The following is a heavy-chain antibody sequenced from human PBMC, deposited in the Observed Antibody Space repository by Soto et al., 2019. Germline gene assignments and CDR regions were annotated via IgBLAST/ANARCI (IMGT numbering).Heavy chain of an antibody. CDR1: GGSIISYY. V-gene: IGHV4-59*12. J-gene: IGHJ5*02. Sequence: SETLSLTCTVSGGSIISYYWSWIRQPPGKGLEWIGYISYIGSTNYNPSLKSRVTISVDRSKNQFSLKLSSVTAADTAVYYCARVPDRWGQGTLVTVSS. CDR2: ISYIGST. D-gene: IGHD2-2*01. CDR3: ARVPDR.